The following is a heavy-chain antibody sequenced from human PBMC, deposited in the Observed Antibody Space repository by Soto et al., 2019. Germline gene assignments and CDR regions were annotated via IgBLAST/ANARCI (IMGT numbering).Heavy chain of an antibody. CDR1: GYIFTNYD. D-gene: IGHD1-1*01. Sequence: QVQLVQSGAEVKKPGASVKVSCKASGYIFTNYDINWVRQATGQGLEYLGWINPNSGNTGYVQKFQGRVTMTRNTSMNVVFMFRNSLRSEDAAVCYFVRVFKYVDNSRWFDAWGQGTLVTVSS. CDR2: INPNSGNT. J-gene: IGHJ5*02. CDR3: VRVFKYVDNSRWFDA. V-gene: IGHV1-8*01.